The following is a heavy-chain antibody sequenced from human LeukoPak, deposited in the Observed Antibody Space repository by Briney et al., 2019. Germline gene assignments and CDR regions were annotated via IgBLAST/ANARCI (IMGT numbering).Heavy chain of an antibody. Sequence: GGSLRLSCAASEFTFSSYNMNCVRQAPGKGLEWVSCISGSGKYIYYADSVKGRFTISRDNAKNSLYLQMNSLRAEDTAVYYCAREPFWSGYYSNLHFDYWGQGTLVTVSS. CDR1: EFTFSSYN. CDR2: ISGSGKYI. V-gene: IGHV3-21*01. CDR3: AREPFWSGYYSNLHFDY. J-gene: IGHJ4*02. D-gene: IGHD3-3*01.